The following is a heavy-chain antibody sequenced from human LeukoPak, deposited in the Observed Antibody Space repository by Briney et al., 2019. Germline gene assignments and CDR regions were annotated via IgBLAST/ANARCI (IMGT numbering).Heavy chain of an antibody. V-gene: IGHV3-21*01. CDR3: ARGKQQLVEDYYYYGMDV. J-gene: IGHJ6*02. CDR2: ISSSSSYI. Sequence: PGGSLRLSCAASGFTFSSYAMSWVRQAPGKGLEWVSSISSSSSYIYYADSVKGRFTISRDNAKNSLYLQMNSLRAEDTAVYYCARGKQQLVEDYYYYGMDVWGQGTTVTVSS. D-gene: IGHD6-13*01. CDR1: GFTFSSYA.